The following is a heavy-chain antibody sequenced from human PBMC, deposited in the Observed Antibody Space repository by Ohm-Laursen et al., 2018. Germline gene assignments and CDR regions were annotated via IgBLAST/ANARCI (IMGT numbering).Heavy chain of an antibody. CDR2: ITVSGGST. CDR3: ARARSSYCTTTTCYFFDY. D-gene: IGHD2-2*01. CDR1: GFTFSSYP. J-gene: IGHJ4*02. V-gene: IGHV3-23*01. Sequence: SLRLSCTASGFTFSSYPMSWVRQAPGKGLEWVSVITVSGGSTYYADSVTGRFTISRDNSKNTVYLQMNSRRAEDTAVYFCARARSSYCTTTTCYFFDYWGQGTLVTVSS.